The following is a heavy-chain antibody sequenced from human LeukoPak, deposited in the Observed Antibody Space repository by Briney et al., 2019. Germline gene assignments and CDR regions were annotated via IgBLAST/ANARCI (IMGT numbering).Heavy chain of an antibody. D-gene: IGHD2-2*01. CDR2: IIPIFGTA. J-gene: IGHJ1*01. CDR3: ARDLYCSSTSCSEYFQH. CDR1: GGTFSSYA. V-gene: IGHV1-69*13. Sequence: SVKVSCRASGGTFSSYAISWVRQAPGQGLEWMGGIIPIFGTANYAQKFQGRVTITADESTSTAYMELSSLRSEDTAVYYCARDLYCSSTSCSEYFQHWGQGTLVTVSS.